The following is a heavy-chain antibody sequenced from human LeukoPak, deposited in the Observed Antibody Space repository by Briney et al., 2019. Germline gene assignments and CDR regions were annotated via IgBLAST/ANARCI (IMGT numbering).Heavy chain of an antibody. V-gene: IGHV4-34*01. D-gene: IGHD3-3*01. CDR3: ARVGTIYYDFWSGYSAVWFDP. CDR2: INHSGST. Sequence: SETLSLTCAVYGGSLSGYYWSWIRQPPGKGLEWIGEINHSGSTNYNPSLKSRVTISVDTSKNQFSLKLSSVTAADTAVYYCARVGTIYYDFWSGYSAVWFDPWGQGTLVTVSS. J-gene: IGHJ5*02. CDR1: GGSLSGYY.